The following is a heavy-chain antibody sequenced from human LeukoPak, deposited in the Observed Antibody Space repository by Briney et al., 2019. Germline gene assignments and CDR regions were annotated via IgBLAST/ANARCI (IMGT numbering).Heavy chain of an antibody. CDR2: IGASGGTT. D-gene: IGHD2-2*01. V-gene: IGHV3-23*01. Sequence: GGSLRLSCAASGFTFSSYAMSWVRQAPGKGLEWVSSIGASGGTTYYADSVKGRFTISRDNSKNTLYLQMLSLRAEDSAIYYCAKDPREYCSSTSCPNWFDPWGQGTLVTVSS. CDR3: AKDPREYCSSTSCPNWFDP. J-gene: IGHJ5*02. CDR1: GFTFSSYA.